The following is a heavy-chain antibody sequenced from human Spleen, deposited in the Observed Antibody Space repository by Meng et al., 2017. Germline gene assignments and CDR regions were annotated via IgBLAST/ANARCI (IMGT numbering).Heavy chain of an antibody. CDR3: ATRGNPYLNC. J-gene: IGHJ4*02. CDR1: GYTLSSDG. Sequence: QGQPVESGEEVTKPEVSGKVSCDAFGYTLSSDGFSWVRQAPGQGLEWLGWINVYNGKTDYGYKFQDRVTLTTDRFTNTAYMELRSLRSDDTAVYYCATRGNPYLNCWGQGTLVTVSS. CDR2: INVYNGKT. V-gene: IGHV1-18*01.